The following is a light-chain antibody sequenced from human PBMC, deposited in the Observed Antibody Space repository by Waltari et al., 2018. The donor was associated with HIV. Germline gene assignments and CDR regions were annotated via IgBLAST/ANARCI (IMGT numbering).Light chain of an antibody. CDR3: QSYDTSLSAYV. V-gene: IGLV1-40*01. J-gene: IGLJ1*01. CDR2: FNT. Sequence: QSVLAQPPSVSGAPGQRVTISCTGSSSNIGAGYDVHWYQQLPGTAPKFLISFNTNRPSVVPDRFSGSKSGSSASLAITGLQAEDEADYYCQSYDTSLSAYVFGTGTKVTVL. CDR1: SSNIGAGYD.